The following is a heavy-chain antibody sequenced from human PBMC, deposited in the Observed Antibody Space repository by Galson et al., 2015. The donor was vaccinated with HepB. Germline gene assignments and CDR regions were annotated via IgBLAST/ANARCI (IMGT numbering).Heavy chain of an antibody. Sequence: QSGAEVKKPGSSVKVSCKASGGTFSSYAISWVRQAPGQGLEWMGRIIPILGIANYAQKFQGRVTITADKSTSTAYMELSSLRSEDTAVYYCARFIPPHIRYSNYLPRYYYYGMDVWGQGTTVTVSS. CDR3: ARFIPPHIRYSNYLPRYYYYGMDV. J-gene: IGHJ6*02. CDR1: GGTFSSYA. CDR2: IIPILGIA. V-gene: IGHV1-69*04. D-gene: IGHD4-11*01.